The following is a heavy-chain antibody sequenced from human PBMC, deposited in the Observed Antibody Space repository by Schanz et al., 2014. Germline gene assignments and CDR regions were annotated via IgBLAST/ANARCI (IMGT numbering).Heavy chain of an antibody. CDR3: ARGQRRTIGRAFGP. CDR1: RSTFSSYT. Sequence: QVQLVQSGAEVKKPGSSVKVSCKASRSTFSSYTISWVRQAIGQGPEWMGWMQPDSGKTHYAEKFQGRVAMTRDVSISTAYMELSSLASEDTAVYYCARGQRRTIGRAFGPWGPGTLVTVSS. CDR2: MQPDSGKT. V-gene: IGHV1-8*02. D-gene: IGHD3-10*01. J-gene: IGHJ5*02.